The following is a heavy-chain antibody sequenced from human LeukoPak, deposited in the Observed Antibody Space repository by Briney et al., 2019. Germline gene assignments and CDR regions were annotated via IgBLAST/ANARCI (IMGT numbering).Heavy chain of an antibody. CDR2: IYYSGST. D-gene: IGHD3-3*01. J-gene: IGHJ4*02. Sequence: PSETLSLTCTVSGGSISSRSYYWGWIRQPPGKGLEWIGRIYYSGSTYYNPSLKSRVTISVDTSKNQFSLKLSSVTAADTAVYYCARLTIFGVVTNDYWGQGTLVTVSS. V-gene: IGHV4-39*01. CDR3: ARLTIFGVVTNDY. CDR1: GGSISSRSYY.